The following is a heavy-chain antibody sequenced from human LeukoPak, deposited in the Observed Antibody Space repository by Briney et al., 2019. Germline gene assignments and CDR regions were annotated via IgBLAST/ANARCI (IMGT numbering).Heavy chain of an antibody. Sequence: SETLSLTCTVSGGSISSGDYYWSWIRQPPGKGLEWIGYIYYSGSTYYSPSLKSRVTISVDTSKNQFSLKLSSVTAADTAVYYCASSTPSRAFDIWGQGTMVTVSS. J-gene: IGHJ3*02. V-gene: IGHV4-30-4*08. CDR1: GGSISSGDYY. D-gene: IGHD2-2*01. CDR2: IYYSGST. CDR3: ASSTPSRAFDI.